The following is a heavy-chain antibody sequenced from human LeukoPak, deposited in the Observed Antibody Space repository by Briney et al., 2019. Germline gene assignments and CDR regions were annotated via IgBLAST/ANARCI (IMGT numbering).Heavy chain of an antibody. D-gene: IGHD6-19*01. CDR3: ATGIAVAGTPFDY. Sequence: TETLSLTCTVSGGSISSYYWSWIRQPPGKGLEWIGYIYYSGSTNYNPSLKSRVTISVDTSKNQFSLKLSSVTAADTAVYYCATGIAVAGTPFDYWGQGTLVTVSS. CDR1: GGSISSYY. V-gene: IGHV4-59*01. CDR2: IYYSGST. J-gene: IGHJ4*02.